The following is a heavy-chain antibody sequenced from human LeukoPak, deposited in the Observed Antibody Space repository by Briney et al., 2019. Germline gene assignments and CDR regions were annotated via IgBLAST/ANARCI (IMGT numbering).Heavy chain of an antibody. CDR2: IKEDGSRN. Sequence: GGSLRLSCAASGFTFSSYWMSWVRQAQGKGLEWVANIKEDGSRNHYVDSVKGRFTISRDNAKNSLYLQMNSLRAEDTAVYYCAREATTDAFDLWGQGTMVTVSS. J-gene: IGHJ3*01. CDR3: AREATTDAFDL. CDR1: GFTFSSYW. V-gene: IGHV3-7*04. D-gene: IGHD5-12*01.